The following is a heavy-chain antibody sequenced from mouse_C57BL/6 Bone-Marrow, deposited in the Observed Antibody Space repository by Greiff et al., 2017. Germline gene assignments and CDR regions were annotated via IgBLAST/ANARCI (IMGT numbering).Heavy chain of an antibody. V-gene: IGHV5-17*01. Sequence: EVKLVESGGGLVKPGGSLKLSCAVSGFTFSDYGMHWVRQAPEKGLEWVAYISSGSSTIYYADTVKGRFTISRDNAKNTLFLQMTSLRSEDTAMYYCARGSFAYWGQGTLVTVSA. J-gene: IGHJ3*01. CDR1: GFTFSDYG. CDR3: ARGSFAY. CDR2: ISSGSSTI.